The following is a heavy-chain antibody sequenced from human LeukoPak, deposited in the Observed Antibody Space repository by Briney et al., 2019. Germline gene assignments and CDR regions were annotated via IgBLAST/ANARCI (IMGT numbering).Heavy chain of an antibody. CDR2: IIAILGIA. V-gene: IGHV1-69*04. Sequence: SVKVSCKASGGTFSSYTISWVRQAPGQGLEWMGRIIAILGIANYAQKFQGRVTITADKSTSTSYMELSSMRCGESPVYYGTIERRGTVNCNCFDPWPKGTLVTVYS. CDR1: GGTFSSYT. J-gene: IGHJ5*02. D-gene: IGHD4-17*01. CDR3: TIERRGTVNCNCFDP.